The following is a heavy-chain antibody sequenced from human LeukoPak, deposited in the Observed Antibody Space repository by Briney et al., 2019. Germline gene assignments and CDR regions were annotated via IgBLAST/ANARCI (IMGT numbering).Heavy chain of an antibody. CDR2: IRQDGSEK. D-gene: IGHD3-10*01. J-gene: IGHJ4*02. Sequence: PGGSLRLSCAVSGFTFSSYWMTWVRQAPGKGLEWVANIRQDGSEKYYVDSVKGRFTISRDNAKNSLYLQMNSLRAEDTAVYYCARDVFSGSYLDYFGQGALVTVSS. CDR1: GFTFSSYW. V-gene: IGHV3-7*01. CDR3: ARDVFSGSYLDY.